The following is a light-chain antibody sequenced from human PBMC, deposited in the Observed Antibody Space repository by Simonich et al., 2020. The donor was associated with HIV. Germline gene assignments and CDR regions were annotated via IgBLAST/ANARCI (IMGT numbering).Light chain of an antibody. CDR3: QQYHHLPLT. CDR1: QDISNS. J-gene: IGKJ4*01. V-gene: IGKV1-33*01. Sequence: DIQMTQSPSSLSASVGDKVTITCQASQDISNSLNWYQQKPGKAPKLLIFDASNLETGVPSRFSGSASGTDFTFTISSLQPEDIATYYCQQYHHLPLTFAGGTKVEIK. CDR2: DAS.